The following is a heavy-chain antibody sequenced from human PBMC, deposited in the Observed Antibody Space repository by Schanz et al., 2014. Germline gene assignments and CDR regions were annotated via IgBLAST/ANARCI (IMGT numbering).Heavy chain of an antibody. J-gene: IGHJ4*02. Sequence: EVQVVESGGGLVQPGGSLRLSCTASGFTFSDYWMSWVRQAPGKGPGWVANIKHDGSVKDYVDSVEGRFTISRDNAKRSLVLQMNSQRVEDAAVYFCVSQTGSPNYWGQGTLVTVSS. D-gene: IGHD6-13*01. CDR1: GFTFSDYW. CDR3: VSQTGSPNY. V-gene: IGHV3-7*02. CDR2: IKHDGSVK.